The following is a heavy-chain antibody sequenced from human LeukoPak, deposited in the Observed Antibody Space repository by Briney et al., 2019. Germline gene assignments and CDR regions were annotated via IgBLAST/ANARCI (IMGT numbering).Heavy chain of an antibody. CDR3: ARGPPTPRDYYYGVDV. CDR2: ISYDGSNK. V-gene: IGHV3-30*04. CDR1: GFTFSSYA. J-gene: IGHJ6*04. Sequence: GRSLRLSCAASGFTFSSYAMHWVRQAPGKGLEWVAVISYDGSNKYYADSAKGRFTISRDNSKNTLYLQMDSLRAEDTAVYYCARGPPTPRDYYYGVDVWGKGTTVTVSS.